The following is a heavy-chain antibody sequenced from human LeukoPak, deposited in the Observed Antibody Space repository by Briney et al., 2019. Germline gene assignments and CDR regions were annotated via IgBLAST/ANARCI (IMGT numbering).Heavy chain of an antibody. D-gene: IGHD1-26*01. CDR1: GYTFTSYG. CDR2: VYAYNGNT. CDR3: ARGSSGTEGFDP. Sequence: ASVKVSCKASGYTFTSYGISWVRQAPGQGLEWMGWVYAYNGNTNYAQKLQGRVTMTIDTSTSTAYMELRSLRSDDTAVYYCARGSSGTEGFDPWGQGTLVTVSS. V-gene: IGHV1-18*01. J-gene: IGHJ5*02.